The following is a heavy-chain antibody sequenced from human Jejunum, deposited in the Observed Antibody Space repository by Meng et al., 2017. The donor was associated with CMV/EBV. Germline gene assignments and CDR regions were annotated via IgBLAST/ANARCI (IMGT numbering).Heavy chain of an antibody. D-gene: IGHD3-16*02. J-gene: IGHJ1*01. V-gene: IGHV3-23*01. CDR2: VAGNGWT. CDR1: YG. CDR3: ARDWSETYDWGSHHYSPWPY. Sequence: YGRSWVRQAPGKGLEWVSSVAGNGWTYYSDSVKGRFIISRDSSTNTLNLQMHSLRVEDTALYYCARDWSETYDWGSHHYSPWPYWGQGTRVTVSS.